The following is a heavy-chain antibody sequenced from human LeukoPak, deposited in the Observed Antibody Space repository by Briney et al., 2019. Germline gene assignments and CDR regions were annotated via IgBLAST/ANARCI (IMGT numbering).Heavy chain of an antibody. D-gene: IGHD5-18*01. CDR3: ARGKRGYSYGPGDY. CDR2: INHSGST. V-gene: IGHV4-34*01. CDR1: GGSFSGYY. Sequence: SETLSLTCAVYGGSFSGYYRSWIRQPPGKGLEWIGEINHSGSTNYNPSLKSRVTISVDTSKNQFSLKLSSVTAADTAVYYCARGKRGYSYGPGDYWGQGTLVTVSS. J-gene: IGHJ4*02.